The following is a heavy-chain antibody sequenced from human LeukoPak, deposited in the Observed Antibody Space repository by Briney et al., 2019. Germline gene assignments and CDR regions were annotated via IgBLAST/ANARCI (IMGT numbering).Heavy chain of an antibody. CDR3: ARAVRRYSNGYQYFFDY. Sequence: GGSLRLSCAASGITFSNYSLNWIRQGPGEGLEWVSSISTSSSLIYYADSVKDRFTVSRDDAKNSLHLQMNSLRAEDTAVYYCARAVRRYSNGYQYFFDYWGQGILVTVSS. CDR1: GITFSNYS. D-gene: IGHD5-18*01. J-gene: IGHJ4*02. V-gene: IGHV3-21*01. CDR2: ISTSSSLI.